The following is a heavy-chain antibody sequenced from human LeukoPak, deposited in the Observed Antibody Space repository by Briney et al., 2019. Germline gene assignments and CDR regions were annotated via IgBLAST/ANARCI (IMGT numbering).Heavy chain of an antibody. Sequence: GGSLRLSCAGSGFIFNNYAMHWVRQPPGKGLEWVSGISWNSGSIDYADSVKGRFTISRDNAKNTLYVQVNSLGTEDTAAYYCAKGSYYDSSGSFYFDYWGQGTLVTVSS. CDR3: AKGSYYDSSGSFYFDY. CDR2: ISWNSGSI. V-gene: IGHV3-9*01. J-gene: IGHJ4*02. D-gene: IGHD3-22*01. CDR1: GFIFNNYA.